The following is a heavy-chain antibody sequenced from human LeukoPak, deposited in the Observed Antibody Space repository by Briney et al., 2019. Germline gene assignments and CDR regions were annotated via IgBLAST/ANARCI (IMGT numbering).Heavy chain of an antibody. CDR1: GYTFTGYY. V-gene: IGHV1-2*02. CDR3: ARDLVGATLPPGLDYYYGMDV. J-gene: IGHJ6*02. Sequence: ASVKVSCKASGYTFTGYYMHWVRQAPGQGLEWMGWINPNSGGTNYAQKLQGRVTMTTDTSTSTAYMELRSLRSDDTAVYYCARDLVGATLPPGLDYYYGMDVWGQGTTVTVSS. D-gene: IGHD1-26*01. CDR2: INPNSGGT.